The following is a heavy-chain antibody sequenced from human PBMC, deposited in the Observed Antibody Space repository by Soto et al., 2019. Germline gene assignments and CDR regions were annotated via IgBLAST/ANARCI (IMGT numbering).Heavy chain of an antibody. Sequence: QVQLVESGGGVVQPGRSLRLSCAASGFTFSSYGMHWVRQAPGKGLEWVAVIWYDGSNKYYADSVKGRFTISRDNSKNTLYLQMNSLRAEDTAVYYCARDKHDAWASLGLDYWGQGTLVTVSS. CDR2: IWYDGSNK. D-gene: IGHD1-1*01. CDR1: GFTFSSYG. V-gene: IGHV3-33*01. J-gene: IGHJ4*02. CDR3: ARDKHDAWASLGLDY.